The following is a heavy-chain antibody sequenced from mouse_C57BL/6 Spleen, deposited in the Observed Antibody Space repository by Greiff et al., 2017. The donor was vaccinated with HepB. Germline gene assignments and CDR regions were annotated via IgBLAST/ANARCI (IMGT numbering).Heavy chain of an antibody. V-gene: IGHV1-72*01. J-gene: IGHJ2*01. D-gene: IGHD2-1*01. CDR3: AVGYGRNDVDY. CDR2: IDPNSGGT. Sequence: QVQLQQPGAELVKPGASVKLSCKASGYTFTSYWMNWVKQRPGRGLAWIGRIDPNSGGTKYNEKFKSKATLTVDKSSSAAYMQLSSLTSEDSAVYYFAVGYGRNDVDYWGQGTTLTVSS. CDR1: GYTFTSYW.